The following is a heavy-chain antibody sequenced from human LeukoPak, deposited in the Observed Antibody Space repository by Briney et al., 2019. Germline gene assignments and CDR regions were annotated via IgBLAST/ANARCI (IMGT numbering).Heavy chain of an antibody. D-gene: IGHD2-2*01. CDR3: ARGALGGYCSSTSCPAFGY. J-gene: IGHJ4*02. Sequence: SETLSLTCAVYGGSFIGYYWSWIRQPPGKGLEWIGEINHSGSTNYNPSLKSRVTISVDTSKNQFSLKLSSVTAADTAVYYCARGALGGYCSSTSCPAFGYWGQGTLVTVSS. CDR2: INHSGST. V-gene: IGHV4-34*01. CDR1: GGSFIGYY.